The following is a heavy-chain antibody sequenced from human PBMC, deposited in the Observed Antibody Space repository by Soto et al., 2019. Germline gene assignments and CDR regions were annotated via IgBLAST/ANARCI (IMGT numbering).Heavy chain of an antibody. Sequence: QVQLVQSGAEVKKPGASVKVSCKPSGSTFTGYYMHWVRQAPGQVLEWMGWINPNSGGTNYAQKFQGWVTLTRDTSSSTAYMELSRLRSDDTAVYYCARGEGSSWYNWFDPWGQGTLVTVSS. CDR3: ARGEGSSWYNWFDP. CDR1: GSTFTGYY. J-gene: IGHJ5*02. CDR2: INPNSGGT. V-gene: IGHV1-2*04. D-gene: IGHD6-13*01.